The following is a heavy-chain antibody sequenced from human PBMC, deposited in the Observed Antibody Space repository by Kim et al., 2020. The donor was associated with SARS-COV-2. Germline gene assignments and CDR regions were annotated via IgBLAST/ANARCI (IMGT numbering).Heavy chain of an antibody. Sequence: SRVTISVDTSKNQFSLKLSSVTAADTAVYYCARTPYDILTGLYYYGMDVWGQGTTVTVSS. V-gene: IGHV4-59*01. J-gene: IGHJ6*02. D-gene: IGHD3-9*01. CDR3: ARTPYDILTGLYYYGMDV.